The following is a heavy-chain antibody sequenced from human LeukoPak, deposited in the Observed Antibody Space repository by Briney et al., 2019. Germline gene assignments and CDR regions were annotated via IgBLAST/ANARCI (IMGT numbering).Heavy chain of an antibody. Sequence: SETLSLTCNVSDASIRSSGHYWGWIRQAPGKGLEWIGSVYSSGSSYYNPSLKSRVTISIDTSKNQFSLKLTSVTAADTAVYYCARVGLEDYWGQGTLVTVSS. CDR2: VYSSGSS. V-gene: IGHV4-39*07. J-gene: IGHJ4*02. CDR3: ARVGLEDY. CDR1: DASIRSSGHY.